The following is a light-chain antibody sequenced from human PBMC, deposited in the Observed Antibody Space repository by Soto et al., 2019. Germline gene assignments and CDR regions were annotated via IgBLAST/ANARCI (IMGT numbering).Light chain of an antibody. V-gene: IGKV3-20*01. CDR3: HQYDNAPQP. CDR1: QTLRRTY. CDR2: GAS. Sequence: EIGLTQSPGTLSLSPGERATLSCRASQTLRRTYIAWYQQKPGQAPRVLIYGASKRATGIPDRFSGSGSGTDFSLTISRLEPEDFAVYYCHQYDNAPQPYGQGTKVDVK. J-gene: IGKJ2*01.